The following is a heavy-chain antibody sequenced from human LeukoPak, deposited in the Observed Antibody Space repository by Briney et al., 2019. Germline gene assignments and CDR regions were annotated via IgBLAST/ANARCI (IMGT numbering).Heavy chain of an antibody. J-gene: IGHJ4*02. D-gene: IGHD3-10*01. CDR3: AKGRWFGGDPQYYFDY. CDR1: GYSISSGYY. Sequence: PSETLSLTCTVSGYSISSGYYWGWIRQPPGKGLEWIGSIYHSGSTYYNPSLKSRVTISVDTSKNQFSLKLSSVTAADTAVYYCAKGRWFGGDPQYYFDYWGQGTLVTVSS. CDR2: IYHSGST. V-gene: IGHV4-38-2*02.